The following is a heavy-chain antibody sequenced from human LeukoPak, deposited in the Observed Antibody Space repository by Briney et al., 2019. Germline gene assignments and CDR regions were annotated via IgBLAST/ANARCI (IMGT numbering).Heavy chain of an antibody. D-gene: IGHD2/OR15-2a*01. V-gene: IGHV3-53*01. J-gene: IGHJ5*02. CDR3: AREFLGFHP. CDR1: GDSISGSSNY. CDR2: IYRGGFT. Sequence: ETLSLTCTVSGDSISGSSNYWGWIRQPPGKGLEWVSVIYRGGFTYYADSVRGRFSISRDNSKNTLYLQMNSLRAEDTALYYCAREFLGFHPWGQGTLVTVSS.